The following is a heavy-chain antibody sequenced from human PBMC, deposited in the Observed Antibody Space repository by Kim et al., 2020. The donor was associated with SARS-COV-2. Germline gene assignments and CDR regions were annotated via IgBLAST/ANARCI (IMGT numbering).Heavy chain of an antibody. V-gene: IGHV3-30*04. CDR1: GFTFSSYA. Sequence: GGSLRLSCAASGFTFSSYAMHWVRQAPGKGLEWVAVISYDGSNKYYADSVKGRFTISRDNSKNTLYLQMNSLRAEDTAVYYCAGMGATGYFDYWGQGTLV. D-gene: IGHD1-26*01. J-gene: IGHJ4*02. CDR3: AGMGATGYFDY. CDR2: ISYDGSNK.